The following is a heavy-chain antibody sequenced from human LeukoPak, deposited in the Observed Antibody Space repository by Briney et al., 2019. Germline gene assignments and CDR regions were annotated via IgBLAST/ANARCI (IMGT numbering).Heavy chain of an antibody. D-gene: IGHD1-20*01. Sequence: SETLSLTCAVSGGSISSNNWWSWVRQPPGKGLEWIGEIYHSGSTNYNPSLKSRVTISVDKSKNQFSLKLSSVAAADTAVYYCARGTYNWNVAVFDYWGQGTLVTVPS. CDR1: GGSISSNNW. CDR2: IYHSGST. CDR3: ARGTYNWNVAVFDY. V-gene: IGHV4-4*02. J-gene: IGHJ4*02.